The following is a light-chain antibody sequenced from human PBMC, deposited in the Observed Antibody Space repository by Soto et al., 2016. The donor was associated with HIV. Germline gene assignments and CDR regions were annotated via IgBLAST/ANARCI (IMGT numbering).Light chain of an antibody. V-gene: IGKV1-27*01. Sequence: DIQMTQSPSSLSASVGDSVTITRRASQGITNYLAWYQQKPGKIPKLLIHAASTLESGVPSRFRGRGYGTDFTLTITDLQPEDVATYYCQKYTSAPLTFGGGTKVEIK. CDR2: AAS. CDR3: QKYTSAPLT. CDR1: QGITNY. J-gene: IGKJ4*01.